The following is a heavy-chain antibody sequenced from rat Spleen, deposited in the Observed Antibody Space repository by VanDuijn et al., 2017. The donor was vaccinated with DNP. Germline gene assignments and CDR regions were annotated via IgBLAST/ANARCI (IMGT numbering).Heavy chain of an antibody. D-gene: IGHD1-11*01. J-gene: IGHJ2*01. CDR3: ARRDVLRGYFDY. V-gene: IGHV5-7*01. CDR2: ISYDGSST. Sequence: EVQLVESGGDLVQPGRSLKLFCAASGFTFSDYNMAWVRQAPKKGLEWVATISYDGSSTYYRDSVKGRFTISRNSAKSTLYLQMDSLRSEDTATYYCARRDVLRGYFDYWGHGVMVTVSS. CDR1: GFTFSDYN.